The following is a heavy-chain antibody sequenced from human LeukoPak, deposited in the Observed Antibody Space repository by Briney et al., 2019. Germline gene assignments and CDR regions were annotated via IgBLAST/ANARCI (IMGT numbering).Heavy chain of an antibody. V-gene: IGHV3-48*03. CDR2: ISTSGSTI. CDR3: ARADYDILTGYYIFLDY. Sequence: GGSLRLSCAASGFTFSSYEMNWVRQAPGKGLEWVSYISTSGSTIYYADSVKGRFTISRDNAKNSLYLQMNSLRAEDTALYYCARADYDILTGYYIFLDYWGQGTLVTVSS. J-gene: IGHJ4*02. D-gene: IGHD3-9*01. CDR1: GFTFSSYE.